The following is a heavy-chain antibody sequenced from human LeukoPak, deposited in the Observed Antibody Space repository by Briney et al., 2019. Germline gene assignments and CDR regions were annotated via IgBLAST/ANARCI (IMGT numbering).Heavy chain of an antibody. CDR2: ISYDGSNK. Sequence: GGSLRLSCAASGFTFSSYGMHWVRQAPGKGLEWVAVISYDGSNKYYADSVKGRFTISRDNSKNTLYLQMNSLRAEDTAVYYCARDGSVGAEDYWGQGTLVTVSS. V-gene: IGHV3-30*03. J-gene: IGHJ4*02. D-gene: IGHD1-26*01. CDR3: ARDGSVGAEDY. CDR1: GFTFSSYG.